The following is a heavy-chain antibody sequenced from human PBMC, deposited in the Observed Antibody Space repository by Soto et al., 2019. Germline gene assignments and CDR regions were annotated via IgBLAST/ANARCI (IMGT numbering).Heavy chain of an antibody. V-gene: IGHV4-59*08. Sequence: PSETLSLTCTVSGASISRYYWSWIRQSPGKGLEWIGYLYNTGSTIYNPSLKSRVTISVDTSKNQFSLKLSSVTAADTAVYYCARHAVYSSGFTDYWGQGTLVTVSS. CDR2: LYNTGST. CDR3: ARHAVYSSGFTDY. CDR1: GASISRYY. D-gene: IGHD6-19*01. J-gene: IGHJ4*02.